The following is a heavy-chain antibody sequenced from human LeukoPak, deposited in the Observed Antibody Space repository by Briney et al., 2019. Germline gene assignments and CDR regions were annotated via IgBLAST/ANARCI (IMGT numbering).Heavy chain of an antibody. V-gene: IGHV3-48*01. CDR1: GFTLSSYS. CDR3: AKGLYSYGNLDYYYYYGMDV. CDR2: ISSGSGSI. Sequence: GGSLRLSCAASGFTLSSYSMNWVRQAPGKGLEWVSYISSGSGSIYYADSVKGRFTISRDNSKNTLYLQMNSLRAEDTAVYYCAKGLYSYGNLDYYYYYGMDVWGQGTTVTVSS. J-gene: IGHJ6*02. D-gene: IGHD5-18*01.